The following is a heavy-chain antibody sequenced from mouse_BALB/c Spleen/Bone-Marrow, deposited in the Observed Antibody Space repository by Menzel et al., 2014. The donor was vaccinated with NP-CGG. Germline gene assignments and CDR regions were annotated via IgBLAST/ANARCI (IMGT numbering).Heavy chain of an antibody. CDR3: ARRDGGPMDY. V-gene: IGHV5-6*02. CDR2: ISSGGSYT. Sequence: EVMLVESGGDLVKPGGSLKLSCAASDFTFSNYGMSWVRQTPDKRLEWVATISSGGSYTYYPDSVKGRFTISRDNAKNTLYLQMSSLKSEDTAMYYCARRDGGPMDYWGQGTSVTVSS. J-gene: IGHJ4*01. D-gene: IGHD2-3*01. CDR1: DFTFSNYG.